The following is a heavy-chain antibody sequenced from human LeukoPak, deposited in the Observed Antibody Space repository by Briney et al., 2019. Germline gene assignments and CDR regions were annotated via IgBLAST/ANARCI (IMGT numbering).Heavy chain of an antibody. J-gene: IGHJ6*03. Sequence: ASVKVSCKASGYTFTGHYMHWVRQAPGQGLEWMGWINPNSGGTNYAQKFQGRVTMTRDTSISTAYMELSRLRSDDTAVYYCASYVDTATPNPYYYYYYYMDVWGKGTTVTVSS. D-gene: IGHD5-18*01. CDR2: INPNSGGT. V-gene: IGHV1-2*02. CDR3: ASYVDTATPNPYYYYYYYMDV. CDR1: GYTFTGHY.